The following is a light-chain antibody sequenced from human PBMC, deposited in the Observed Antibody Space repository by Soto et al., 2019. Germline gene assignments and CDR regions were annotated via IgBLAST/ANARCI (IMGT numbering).Light chain of an antibody. V-gene: IGLV2-14*01. Sequence: QSALTQPASLSGSPGQSITISCTGTSSDIGAYDYVSWFQQHPGKAPKLMISEVNNRPSGVSNRFSGSKSGNTAYLTISGLRAEDEGDYICQSYGTSLSGLYVFGSGTKVTVL. CDR1: SSDIGAYDY. J-gene: IGLJ1*01. CDR2: EVN. CDR3: QSYGTSLSGLYV.